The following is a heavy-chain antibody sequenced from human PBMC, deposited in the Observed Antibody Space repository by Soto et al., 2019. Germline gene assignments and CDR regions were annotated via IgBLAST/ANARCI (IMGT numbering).Heavy chain of an antibody. CDR3: ARLGDEMDF. CDR2: IYHSGST. Sequence: PSETLSLTCTVSVGSISSFYWSWIRQPPGKGLEWVGNIYHSGSTNYNPSLKSRVIMSIDTSKKKFSLNLTSVTASDTAVYFCARLGDEMDFWGQGTLVTVSS. CDR1: VGSISSFY. D-gene: IGHD3-10*01. V-gene: IGHV4-59*01. J-gene: IGHJ4*02.